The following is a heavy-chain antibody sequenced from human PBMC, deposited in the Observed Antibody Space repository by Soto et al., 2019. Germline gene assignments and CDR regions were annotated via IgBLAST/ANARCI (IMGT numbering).Heavy chain of an antibody. V-gene: IGHV3-53*01. J-gene: IGHJ4*02. CDR2: IYSGGRT. Sequence: EVQLVESGGGLIQPGGSLRLSCAASGFTVSSNYMSWVRQAPGMGLEWVSVIYSGGRTYYTDSVKGRFTISRDNSKNTLYLQMISLRAEDTAIYYCASLAYDSKGYWGQGTLVTVSS. CDR3: ASLAYDSKGY. D-gene: IGHD3-22*01. CDR1: GFTVSSNY.